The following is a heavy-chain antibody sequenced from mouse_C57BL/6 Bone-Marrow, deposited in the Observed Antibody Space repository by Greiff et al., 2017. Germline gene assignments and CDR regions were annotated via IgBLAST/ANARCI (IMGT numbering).Heavy chain of an antibody. J-gene: IGHJ2*01. V-gene: IGHV1-76*01. CDR3: ARDDGYFFEY. CDR2: IYPGSGNT. D-gene: IGHD2-3*01. Sequence: QVQLQQSGAEVVRPGASVKLSCKASGYTFTDHYINWVPQRPGQGLEWIARIYPGSGNTYYHEKFKGKATLTAEKSSNTAYMQLSSLTSEDSAVYFCARDDGYFFEYWGQGTTLTVSS. CDR1: GYTFTDHY.